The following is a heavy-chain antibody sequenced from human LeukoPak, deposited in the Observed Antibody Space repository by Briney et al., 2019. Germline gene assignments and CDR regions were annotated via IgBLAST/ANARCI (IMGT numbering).Heavy chain of an antibody. CDR3: ATRRIAVAAPFDF. J-gene: IGHJ4*02. V-gene: IGHV4-59*01. D-gene: IGHD6-19*01. CDR2: IYYSGST. CDR1: GGSISRYY. Sequence: PSETLSLTCTVSGGSISRYYWSWIRQPPGKGLEWIGYIYYSGSTKYNPSLKSRVTISVDTSKNQFSLKVSSVTAADTAVYYCATRRIAVAAPFDFWGQGTLVTVSS.